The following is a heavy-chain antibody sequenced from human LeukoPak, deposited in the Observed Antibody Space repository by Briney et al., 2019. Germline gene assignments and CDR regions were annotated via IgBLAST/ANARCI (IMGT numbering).Heavy chain of an antibody. J-gene: IGHJ4*02. D-gene: IGHD3-22*01. CDR2: INPNSGGT. CDR3: ARDHRTYYYDSSGYRKPSGNDY. CDR1: GGTFSSYA. Sequence: GASVKVSCKASGGTFSSYAISWVRQAPGQGLEWMGRINPNSGGTNYAQKFQGRVTMTRDTSISTAYMELSRLRSDDTAVYYCARDHRTYYYDSSGYRKPSGNDYWGQGTLVTVSS. V-gene: IGHV1-2*06.